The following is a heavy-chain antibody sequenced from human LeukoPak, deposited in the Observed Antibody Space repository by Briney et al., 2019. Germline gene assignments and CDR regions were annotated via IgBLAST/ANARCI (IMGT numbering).Heavy chain of an antibody. CDR2: INPNSGGT. V-gene: IGHV1-2*06. J-gene: IGHJ6*03. Sequence: ASVKVSCKASGYTFTAYYMHWVRQAPGQGLEWMGRINPNSGGTNYAQKFQGRVTMTSDTSISTAYMELSRLRSDDTAVYYCARDCSSGSCYYYYYYMDVWGKGTTVTVPS. CDR1: GYTFTAYY. CDR3: ARDCSSGSCYYYYYYMDV. D-gene: IGHD2-15*01.